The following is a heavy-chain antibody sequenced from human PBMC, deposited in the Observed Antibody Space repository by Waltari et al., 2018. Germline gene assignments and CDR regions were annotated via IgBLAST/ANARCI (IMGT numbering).Heavy chain of an antibody. CDR2: IIPIVGTA. Sequence: QVQLVQSGAGVKKPGSSVKVSCKASGGTISSYAISWVRQAPGQGLEWMGGIIPIVGTANYAQKFQGRVTITADESTSTAYMELSSLRSEDTAVYYCATYYGSGSYYRILDYWGQGTLVTVSS. D-gene: IGHD3-10*01. J-gene: IGHJ4*02. CDR1: GGTISSYA. V-gene: IGHV1-69*13. CDR3: ATYYGSGSYYRILDY.